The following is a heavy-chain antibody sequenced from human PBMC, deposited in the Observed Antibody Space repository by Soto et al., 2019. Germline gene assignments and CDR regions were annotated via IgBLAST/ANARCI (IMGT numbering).Heavy chain of an antibody. CDR2: TSGYNGNT. CDR3: VRDLSYSSSWFTYYYGMAV. V-gene: IGHV1-18*01. Sequence: ASVKVSCKASGYTFTNYAISWVRQAPGQGLEWMGWTSGYNGNTNYAQKVQGRVTMTTDTSTSTAYMELRSLRSDDTAVYYCVRDLSYSSSWFTYYYGMAVWGQGTTVTVSS. CDR1: GYTFTNYA. J-gene: IGHJ6*02. D-gene: IGHD6-13*01.